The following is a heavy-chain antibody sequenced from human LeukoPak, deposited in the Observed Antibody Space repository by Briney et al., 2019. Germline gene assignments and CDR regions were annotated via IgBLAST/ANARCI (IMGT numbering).Heavy chain of an antibody. V-gene: IGHV4-39*07. J-gene: IGHJ4*02. CDR2: IYYSGST. CDR3: ARQGSTVTSDY. Sequence: PSETLSLTCTVSGGSISSSSYYWGWIRQPPGKGLEWIGSIYYSGSTYYNPSLKSRVTISVDTSKNQFSLKLSSVTAADTAVYYCARQGSTVTSDYWGQGTLVTVSS. CDR1: GGSISSSSYY. D-gene: IGHD4-17*01.